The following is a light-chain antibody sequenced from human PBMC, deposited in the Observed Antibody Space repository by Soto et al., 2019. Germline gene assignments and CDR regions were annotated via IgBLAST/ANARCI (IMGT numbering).Light chain of an antibody. J-gene: IGKJ1*01. CDR2: GAF. CDR1: QSVSSN. CDR3: QQYGSSPAP. Sequence: EIVMTQSPVTLSVSPGERVTLSCRASQSVSSNLAWYQQKPGQAPSLLIYGAFTRATGIPARFSGTGSGTEFTLTISSLQSEDFALYYCQQYGSSPAPFGQGTKVDIK. V-gene: IGKV3-15*01.